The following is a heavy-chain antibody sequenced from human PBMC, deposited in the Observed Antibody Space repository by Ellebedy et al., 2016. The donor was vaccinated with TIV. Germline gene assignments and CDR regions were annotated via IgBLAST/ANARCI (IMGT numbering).Heavy chain of an antibody. CDR3: ARPLYTNDLDY. D-gene: IGHD2-2*02. CDR2: INPNSGGT. CDR1: GGTFTGYY. Sequence: AASVKVSCKASGGTFTGYYIHWVRQAPGQGLEWMGWINPNSGGTNYAQKFRGRVTMTRDTSISTAYMELSTLTSDDTAVYYCARPLYTNDLDYWGQGTLVTVSS. V-gene: IGHV1-2*02. J-gene: IGHJ4*02.